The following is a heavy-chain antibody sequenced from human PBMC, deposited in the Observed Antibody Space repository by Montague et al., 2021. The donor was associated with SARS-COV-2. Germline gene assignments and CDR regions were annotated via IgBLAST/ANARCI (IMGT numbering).Heavy chain of an antibody. Sequence: SLRLSCAASGFTFSSYEVNWVRQAPGKGLEWVSYISSSGSTIYYADSVKGRFTISRDNAKNSLYLQMNSLRAEDTAVYYCARDGPDYYDSSGYYRPLDYWGQGTLVTVSS. D-gene: IGHD3-22*01. CDR1: GFTFSSYE. V-gene: IGHV3-48*03. CDR3: ARDGPDYYDSSGYYRPLDY. J-gene: IGHJ4*02. CDR2: ISSSGSTI.